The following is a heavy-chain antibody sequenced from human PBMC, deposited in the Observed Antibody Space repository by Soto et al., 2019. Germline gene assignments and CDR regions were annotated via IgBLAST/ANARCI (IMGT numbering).Heavy chain of an antibody. CDR3: ARVDRGTYGMDV. J-gene: IGHJ6*02. CDR1: GYTFTSYA. CDR2: INAGNGNT. D-gene: IGHD3-22*01. V-gene: IGHV1-3*01. Sequence: QVQLVQSGAEVKKPGASVKVSCKASGYTFTSYAMHWVRQAPGQRLEWMGWINAGNGNTKYSQKFQGRVTITRDTSASKAYMELSSLRSEDTAVYYCARVDRGTYGMDVWGQGTTVTVSS.